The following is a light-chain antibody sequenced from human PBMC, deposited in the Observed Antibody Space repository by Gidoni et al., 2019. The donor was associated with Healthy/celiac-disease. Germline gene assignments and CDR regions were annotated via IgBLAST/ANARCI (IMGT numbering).Light chain of an antibody. CDR3: LLSYSGAHWV. CDR1: TGAVTSGHY. V-gene: IGLV7-46*01. J-gene: IGLJ3*02. CDR2: DTS. Sequence: QAVVTQEPSLTVSPGGTVTLTCGPSTGAVTSGHYPYWFPPTPGQAPRTLIYDTSNKHSWTPARFSGSLLGGKAALTLSGAQPEDEAEYYCLLSYSGAHWVFGGGTKLTVL.